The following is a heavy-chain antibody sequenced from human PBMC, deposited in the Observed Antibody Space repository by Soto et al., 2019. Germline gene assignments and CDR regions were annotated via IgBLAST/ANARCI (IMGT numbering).Heavy chain of an antibody. D-gene: IGHD3-10*01. V-gene: IGHV4-34*01. CDR1: GGSFSGYY. J-gene: IGHJ4*02. CDR2: INHSGST. Sequence: QVQLQQWGAGLLKPSETLSLTCAVYGGSFSGYYWSWIRQPPGKGLEWIGEINHSGSTNYNPSLKSRVTISVDTSKNQFSLKLSSVTAADTAVYYCARVWYYGSGSYYNGLYFEYWGQGTLVTVSS. CDR3: ARVWYYGSGSYYNGLYFEY.